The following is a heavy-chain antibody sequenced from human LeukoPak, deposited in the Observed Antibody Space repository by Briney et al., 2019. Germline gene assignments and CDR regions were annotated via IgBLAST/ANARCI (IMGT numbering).Heavy chain of an antibody. CDR3: ARNNGMDV. J-gene: IGHJ6*02. CDR2: ITRSSSAK. V-gene: IGHV3-48*04. Sequence: GGSLRLSCAASGLTFSSYAMNWVRQAPGKGLEWVSYITRSSSAKFYADSVKGRFTISKDNAKNSLYLQMNSLRAEDTALYHCARNNGMDVWGQGTTVIVSS. CDR1: GLTFSSYA.